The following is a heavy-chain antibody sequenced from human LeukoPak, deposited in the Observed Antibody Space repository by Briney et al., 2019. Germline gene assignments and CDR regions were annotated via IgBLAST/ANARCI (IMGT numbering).Heavy chain of an antibody. D-gene: IGHD1-26*01. CDR1: GYTFSGYG. J-gene: IGHJ4*02. CDR2: ITGNNGNT. Sequence: GASVKVSCKTSGYTFSGYGISWVRQAPGQGLEWMGWITGNNGNTNYAPSLQGRVIMTKGTSTNTVYMELTSLRSDDTAVYYCARDQRNSGSYRFEYWGQGTLVTVSS. CDR3: ARDQRNSGSYRFEY. V-gene: IGHV1-18*01.